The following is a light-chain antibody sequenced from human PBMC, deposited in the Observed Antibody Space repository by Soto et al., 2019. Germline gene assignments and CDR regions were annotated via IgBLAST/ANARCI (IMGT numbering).Light chain of an antibody. CDR3: QSYDISLIVVV. CDR2: SNI. J-gene: IGLJ2*01. Sequence: QSVLTQPPSVSGAPGQRVTISCTGSRSNIGAGYHVHWYQQLPGTAPKLLIYSNINRPSGVPDRFSGSKSGTSASLAITGLQAEDEADYYCQSYDISLIVVVFGGGTKLTVL. CDR1: RSNIGAGYH. V-gene: IGLV1-40*01.